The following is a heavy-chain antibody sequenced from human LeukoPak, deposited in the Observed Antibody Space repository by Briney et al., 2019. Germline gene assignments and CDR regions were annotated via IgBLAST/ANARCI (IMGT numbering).Heavy chain of an antibody. CDR3: AKDRRIAVAGIFWFDY. CDR1: GFTFSSYA. Sequence: GGSLRLSCAASGFTFSSYAMNWVRQAPGKGLEWVSYISSSSSTIYYADSVKGRFTISRDNAKNTLYLQMNSLRAEDTAVYYCAKDRRIAVAGIFWFDYWGQGTLVTVSS. V-gene: IGHV3-48*04. CDR2: ISSSSSTI. D-gene: IGHD6-19*01. J-gene: IGHJ4*02.